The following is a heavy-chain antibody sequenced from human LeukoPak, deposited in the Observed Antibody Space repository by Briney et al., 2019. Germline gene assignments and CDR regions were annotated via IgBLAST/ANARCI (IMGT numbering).Heavy chain of an antibody. CDR2: ISGSGGST. Sequence: GSLRLSCAASGFPFSSYAMSWVRQAPGKGLEWVSAISGSGGSTYYADSVKGRFTISRDNSKNTLYLQMNSLRAEDTAVYYCARVSSPSTSDYWGQGTLVTVSS. J-gene: IGHJ4*02. V-gene: IGHV3-23*01. D-gene: IGHD6-13*01. CDR1: GFPFSSYA. CDR3: ARVSSPSTSDY.